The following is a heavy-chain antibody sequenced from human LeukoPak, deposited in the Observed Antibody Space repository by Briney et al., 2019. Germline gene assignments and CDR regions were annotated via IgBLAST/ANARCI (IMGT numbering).Heavy chain of an antibody. CDR2: INPNSGGT. D-gene: IGHD2-2*02. V-gene: IGHV1-2*02. J-gene: IGHJ4*02. CDR3: ARVVVPAAIRGGYDY. CDR1: GYTFTGYY. Sequence: ASVKVSCKASGYTFTGYYMHWVRQAPGQGLEWMGLINPNSGGTNYAQKFQGRVTMTRDTSISTAYMELSRLRSDDTAVYYCARVVVPAAIRGGYDYWGQGTLVTVSS.